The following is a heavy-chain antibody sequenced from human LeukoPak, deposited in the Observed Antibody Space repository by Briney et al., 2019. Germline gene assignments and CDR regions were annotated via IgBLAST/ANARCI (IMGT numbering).Heavy chain of an antibody. CDR2: INSDGSST. D-gene: IGHD3-10*01. CDR1: GFTFSSYW. CDR3: ARFEGGEYYFDY. V-gene: IGHV3-74*01. J-gene: IGHJ4*02. Sequence: PGGSLRLSCAASGFTFSSYWMHWVRQAPGKGLVWVSRINSDGSSTSYADSVKGRFTISRDNAKNTLYLQMNSLRAEDTAVYYCARFEGGEYYFDYWGQGTLVNVSS.